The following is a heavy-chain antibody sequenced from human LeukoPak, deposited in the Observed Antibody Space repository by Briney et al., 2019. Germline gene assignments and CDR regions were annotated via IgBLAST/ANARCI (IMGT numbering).Heavy chain of an antibody. CDR1: GGSFSGYY. J-gene: IGHJ3*02. Sequence: SETLSLTCAVYGGSFSGYYWSWIRQPPGKGLEWIGEINHSGSTNYNPSLKSRVTISVDTSKNQFSLKLSSVTAADTAVYYCARGPRGGLRSRGCDAFDIWGQGTMVTVSS. V-gene: IGHV4-34*01. CDR2: INHSGST. D-gene: IGHD5-12*01. CDR3: ARGPRGGLRSRGCDAFDI.